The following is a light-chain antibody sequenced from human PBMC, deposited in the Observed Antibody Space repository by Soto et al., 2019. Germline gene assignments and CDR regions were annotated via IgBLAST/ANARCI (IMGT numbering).Light chain of an antibody. CDR3: QQSYTTPVYP. J-gene: IGKJ2*01. CDR2: AAS. Sequence: DIQVTQPPSSLPAFVGDRATITCRARRRISSYLNWHQRKPGKAPKFLMYAASSLQSAVPSRFSGSGSGTDFTLTISSLQPEDFATYFCQQSYTTPVYPFGQGTKVDI. CDR1: RRISSY. V-gene: IGKV1-39*01.